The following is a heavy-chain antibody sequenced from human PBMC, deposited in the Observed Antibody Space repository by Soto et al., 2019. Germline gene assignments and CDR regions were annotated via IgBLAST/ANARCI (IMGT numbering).Heavy chain of an antibody. Sequence: GESLRISCKGSGYSFTSYWIGWVRQMPGKGLEWMGIIYPGDSDTRYSPSFQGQVTISADKSISTAYLQWSSLKASDTAMYYCARFVNMLRGVIFHHYYGMDVWGQGTTVTVSS. D-gene: IGHD3-10*01. J-gene: IGHJ6*02. V-gene: IGHV5-51*01. CDR1: GYSFTSYW. CDR2: IYPGDSDT. CDR3: ARFVNMLRGVIFHHYYGMDV.